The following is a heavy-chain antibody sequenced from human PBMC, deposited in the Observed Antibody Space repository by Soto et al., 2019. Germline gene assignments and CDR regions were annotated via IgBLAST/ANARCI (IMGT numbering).Heavy chain of an antibody. Sequence: ASVKVSCKASGGTFSSDAFSWVRQAPGQGLEWMGGIIPTSGTANYAQKFQGRATITADESTSTAYMELSSLTSEDTAVYFCARGQGYCSGGICYYYYYGMDVWGQGTTVTVSS. CDR3: ARGQGYCSGGICYYYYYGMDV. J-gene: IGHJ6*02. D-gene: IGHD2-15*01. V-gene: IGHV1-69*13. CDR1: GGTFSSDA. CDR2: IIPTSGTA.